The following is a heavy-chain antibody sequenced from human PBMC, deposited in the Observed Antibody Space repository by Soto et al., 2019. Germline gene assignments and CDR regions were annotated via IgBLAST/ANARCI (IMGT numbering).Heavy chain of an antibody. V-gene: IGHV5-51*01. J-gene: IGHJ4*02. CDR1: GYSFTSYW. Sequence: PGESLKISCQGSGYSFTSYWMAWVRQMPGKGLEWMGIIYPGDSDTRYSPSFQGQVTISADKSISTAFLHWSSLQASDTAMYYCTRGWLVQYYFDYWGQGTLVTVSS. CDR2: IYPGDSDT. CDR3: TRGWLVQYYFDY. D-gene: IGHD6-19*01.